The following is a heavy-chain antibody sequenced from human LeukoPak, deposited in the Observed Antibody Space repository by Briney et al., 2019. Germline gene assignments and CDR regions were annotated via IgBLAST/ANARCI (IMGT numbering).Heavy chain of an antibody. CDR2: ISHSGSSI. Sequence: GGSLRLSCVASGFTFSNYLMNWVRQAPGKGLEWVSGISHSGSSIYYADSVKGRFTISRDNSKNTLYLQMDRLRVEDTAVYYCAKDIYGDYGGLDYWGQGTLVTVSS. CDR3: AKDIYGDYGGLDY. V-gene: IGHV3-23*01. CDR1: GFTFSNYL. J-gene: IGHJ4*02. D-gene: IGHD4-17*01.